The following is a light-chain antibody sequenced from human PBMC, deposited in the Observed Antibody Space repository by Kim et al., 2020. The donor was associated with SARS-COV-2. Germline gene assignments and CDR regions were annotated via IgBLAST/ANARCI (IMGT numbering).Light chain of an antibody. V-gene: IGLV4-69*01. CDR3: QTWDAGRAV. Sequence: ASVKLTCTLGSGVDNYAVAWHQQQALKGPRFLMKINGNGRQDKGDGIPDRFSGSASGSERNLFISGLRSEDEATYFCQTWDAGRAVFGGGTQLTVL. CDR1: SGVDNYA. CDR2: INGNGRQ. J-gene: IGLJ2*01.